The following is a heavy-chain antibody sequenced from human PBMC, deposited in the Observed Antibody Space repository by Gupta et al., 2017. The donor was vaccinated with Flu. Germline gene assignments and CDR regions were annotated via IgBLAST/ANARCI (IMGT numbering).Heavy chain of an antibody. CDR1: GFTFSSYD. CDR3: ARRGAYYYDSSGLGDY. Sequence: EVQLVESGGGLVQPGGSVRLSCAASGFTFSSYDRNWVRQAQGKGLEWVSYISSSGSTIYYADSVKGRFTISRDNAKNSLYLQMNSLRAEDTAVYYCARRGAYYYDSSGLGDYWGQGTLVTVSS. V-gene: IGHV3-48*03. D-gene: IGHD3-22*01. CDR2: ISSSGSTI. J-gene: IGHJ4*02.